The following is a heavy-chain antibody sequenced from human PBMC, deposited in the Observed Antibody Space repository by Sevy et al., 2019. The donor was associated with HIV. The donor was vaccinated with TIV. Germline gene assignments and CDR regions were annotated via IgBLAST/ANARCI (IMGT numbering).Heavy chain of an antibody. Sequence: SETLSLTCAVYGGSFSGYYWSWIRQPPGKGLEWIGEINHSGSTNYNPSLKSRVTISVDTSKNQFSLKLSSVTAADTAVYYCARVFGTKSVRYFDWFPGGNWFDPWGQGTLVTVSS. D-gene: IGHD3-9*01. J-gene: IGHJ5*02. CDR2: INHSGST. CDR1: GGSFSGYY. CDR3: ARVFGTKSVRYFDWFPGGNWFDP. V-gene: IGHV4-34*01.